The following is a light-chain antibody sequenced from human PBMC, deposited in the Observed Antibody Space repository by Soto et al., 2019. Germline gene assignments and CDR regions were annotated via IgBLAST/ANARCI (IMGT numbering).Light chain of an antibody. V-gene: IGLV2-8*01. CDR2: EVS. CDR3: SSYAGSNNPVI. J-gene: IGLJ2*01. CDR1: SSDVGGYNY. Sequence: QSALTQPPSASGSRGQSVTISCTGTSSDVGGYNYVSWYQQHPGKAPKFLIFEVSRRPSGVPYRFSGSKSGNTASLTVSGLQAYDEADSYCSSYAGSNNPVIFGGGTKLTVL.